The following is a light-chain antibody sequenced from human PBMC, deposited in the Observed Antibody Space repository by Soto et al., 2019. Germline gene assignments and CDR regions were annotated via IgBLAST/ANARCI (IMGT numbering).Light chain of an antibody. CDR1: QTIRSNY. CDR2: GAS. V-gene: IGKV3-20*01. CDR3: QQYGSSTWT. J-gene: IGKJ1*01. Sequence: ETVLTQSTGTLSLSPGERATLSCRASQTIRSNYLDWYRQTPVQDPRLLIYGASNRATGIADRFSGSWSGTDFTLIISRLEHEDFALYYCQQYGSSTWTFGQGTQVEIK.